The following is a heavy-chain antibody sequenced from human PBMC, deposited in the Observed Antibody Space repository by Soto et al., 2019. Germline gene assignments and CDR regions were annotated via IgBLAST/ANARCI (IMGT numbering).Heavy chain of an antibody. J-gene: IGHJ3*02. V-gene: IGHV3-21*01. CDR2: ISASSSSI. CDR3: VRDAYNRDAFDI. D-gene: IGHD1-20*01. Sequence: DVQLVESGGGLVKPGGSLRLSCAASGFNCITYSMNWVRQAPGKGLEWVSSISASSSSIYYAESVKGRFTVSRDNAKNALYLQMNSLRAEDTALYYCVRDAYNRDAFDIWGQGTIVTVSS. CDR1: GFNCITYS.